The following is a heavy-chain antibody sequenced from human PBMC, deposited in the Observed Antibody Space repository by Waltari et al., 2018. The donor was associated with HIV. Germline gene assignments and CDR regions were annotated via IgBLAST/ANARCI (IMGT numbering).Heavy chain of an antibody. Sequence: QVQLVQSGAEVKKPGASVKVSCKVSGYTLTELSMHWVRQAPGKGLEWMGGFDPEDGETIYAQKFQGRVTMTEDTSTDTAYMELSSLRSEDTAVYYCATDGDYSSSWRLRGWFDPWGQGTLVTVSS. CDR3: ATDGDYSSSWRLRGWFDP. CDR1: GYTLTELS. D-gene: IGHD6-13*01. CDR2: FDPEDGET. V-gene: IGHV1-24*01. J-gene: IGHJ5*02.